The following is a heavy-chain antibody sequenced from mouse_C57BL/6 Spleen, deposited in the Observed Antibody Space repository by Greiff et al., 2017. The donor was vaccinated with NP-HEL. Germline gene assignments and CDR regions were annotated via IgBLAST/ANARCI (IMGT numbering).Heavy chain of an antibody. V-gene: IGHV1-52*01. CDR2: IDPSDSET. CDR1: GYTFTSYW. Sequence: QVHVKQPGAELVRPGSSVKLSCKASGYTFTSYWMHWVKQRPIQGLEWIGNIDPSDSETHYNQKFKDKATLTVDKSSRTAYMQLSSLTSGDSAVYYCARGGNFPEYYFDYWGQGTTLTVSS. J-gene: IGHJ2*01. CDR3: ARGGNFPEYYFDY.